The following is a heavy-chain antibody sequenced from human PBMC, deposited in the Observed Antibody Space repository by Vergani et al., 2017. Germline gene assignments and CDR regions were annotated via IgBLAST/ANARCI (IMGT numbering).Heavy chain of an antibody. CDR1: GFTFDDYA. D-gene: IGHD6-19*01. J-gene: IGHJ5*02. CDR2: ISWNSGSI. Sequence: EVQLVESGGGLVQPGRSLRLSCAASGFTFDDYAMHWVRQAPGKGLEWVSGISWNSGSIGYADSVKGRFTISRDNAKKFLYRQRNSLRAEDTALYYCAKERWAGTFEGDFDPWGQGTLVTVSS. CDR3: AKERWAGTFEGDFDP. V-gene: IGHV3-9*01.